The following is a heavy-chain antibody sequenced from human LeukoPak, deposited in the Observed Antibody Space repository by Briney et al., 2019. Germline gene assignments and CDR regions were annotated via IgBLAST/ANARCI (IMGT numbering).Heavy chain of an antibody. CDR1: RFTFTSYS. D-gene: IGHD6-19*01. CDR2: ISSSSSYI. CDR3: ARGVQWLAPNDDDY. V-gene: IGHV3-21*01. Sequence: PGGYLRLSCAASRFTFTSYSMNWVRQAPGKGLEWVSSISSSSSYIYYADSVKGRFTISRDNAKNSLYLQMNSLRAEDTAVYYCARGVQWLAPNDDDYWGQGTLVTVSS. J-gene: IGHJ4*02.